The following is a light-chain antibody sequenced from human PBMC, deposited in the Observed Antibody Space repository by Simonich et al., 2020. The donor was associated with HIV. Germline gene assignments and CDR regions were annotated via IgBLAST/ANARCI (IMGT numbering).Light chain of an antibody. Sequence: QPGVTQEPSLTVSPGGTVTITCASSTGAVTNGYYPNWFQQKPGQAPRAMIYSISKKYSLTPARFSGSLLGGKAALTLSGVQPEDEAEYYCLLYYGGAWVFGGGTRLTVL. CDR3: LLYYGGAWV. CDR1: TGAVTNGYY. CDR2: SIS. V-gene: IGLV7-43*01. J-gene: IGLJ3*02.